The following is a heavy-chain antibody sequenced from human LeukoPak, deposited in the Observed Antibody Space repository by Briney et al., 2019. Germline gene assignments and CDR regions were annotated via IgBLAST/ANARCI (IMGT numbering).Heavy chain of an antibody. Sequence: SETLSLTCTVSGDSVSNGNYYWSWLRQPPGKALEWIGCIYYTGKTYYNPSLEGRVTILVDTSRNHFSVKLSSVTAADTAVYYCARENDVTGNALDVWGQGTTVTVSS. D-gene: IGHD2-2*01. CDR1: GDSVSNGNYY. CDR2: IYYTGKT. J-gene: IGHJ6*02. CDR3: ARENDVTGNALDV. V-gene: IGHV4-61*03.